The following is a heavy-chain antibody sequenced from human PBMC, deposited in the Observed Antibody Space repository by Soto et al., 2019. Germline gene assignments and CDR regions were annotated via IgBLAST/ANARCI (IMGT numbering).Heavy chain of an antibody. V-gene: IGHV3-23*01. CDR3: TRHRPTYSSSWTTTGYGMDV. J-gene: IGHJ6*02. CDR1: GFTFSSYA. CDR2: ISGSGGST. D-gene: IGHD6-13*01. Sequence: GGSLRLSCAASGFTFSSYAMSWVRQAPGKGLEWVSAISGSGGSTYYADSVKGRFTISRDNSKNTAYLQMNSLKTEDTAVYYCTRHRPTYSSSWTTTGYGMDVWGQGTTVTVSS.